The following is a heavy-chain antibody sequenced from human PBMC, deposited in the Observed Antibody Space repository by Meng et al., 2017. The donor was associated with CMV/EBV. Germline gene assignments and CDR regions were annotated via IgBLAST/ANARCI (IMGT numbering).Heavy chain of an antibody. CDR3: AKGTISLTRRGVPYSSSSSRSSNYYYYGMDV. J-gene: IGHJ6*01. Sequence: GGSLRLSCAASGFTFSSHAMSWVRQAPGKGLEWVSAISGSGGSTYYADSVKGRFTISRDNSKNTLYLQMNSLRAEDTAVYYCAKGTISLTRRGVPYSSSSSRSSNYYYYGMDVWGQGTTVTVSS. CDR1: GFTFSSHA. V-gene: IGHV3-23*01. D-gene: IGHD6-6*01. CDR2: ISGSGGST.